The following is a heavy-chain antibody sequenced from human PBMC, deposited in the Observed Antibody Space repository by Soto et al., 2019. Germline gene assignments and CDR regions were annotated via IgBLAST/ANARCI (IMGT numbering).Heavy chain of an antibody. CDR2: IWYDGSNK. CDR1: GFTFSSYG. J-gene: IGHJ3*02. Sequence: QVQLVESGGGVVQPGRSLRLSCAASGFTFSSYGMHWVRQAPGKGLEGVAVIWYDGSNKYYADSVKGRFTISRDNSKNTLYLQMNSLRAEDTAVYYCARGLGLDAFDIWGQGTMVTVSS. V-gene: IGHV3-33*01. D-gene: IGHD3-10*01. CDR3: ARGLGLDAFDI.